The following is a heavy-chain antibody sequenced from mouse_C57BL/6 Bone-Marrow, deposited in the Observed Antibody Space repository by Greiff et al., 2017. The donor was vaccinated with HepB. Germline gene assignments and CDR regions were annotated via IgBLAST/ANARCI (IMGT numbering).Heavy chain of an antibody. Sequence: EVQLMESGPELVKPGASVKISCKASGYSFTGYYMNWVKQSPEKSLEWIGEINPSTGGTTYNQKFKAKATLTVDKSSSTAYMQLKSLTSEDSAVYYCARRGRPFDYWGQGTTLTVSS. CDR3: ARRGRPFDY. CDR1: GYSFTGYY. CDR2: INPSTGGT. V-gene: IGHV1-42*01. J-gene: IGHJ2*01.